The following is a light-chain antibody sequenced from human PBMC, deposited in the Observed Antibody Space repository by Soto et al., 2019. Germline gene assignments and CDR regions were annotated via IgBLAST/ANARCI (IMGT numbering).Light chain of an antibody. V-gene: IGKV3-15*01. Sequence: MEKTRASDTVRCPPGQRAINYCRASQSISINLAWYQQKPGQAPRLLMYAASNRATGVPARFSGSWSGTEFTLPLSSLQSEDFALYYWEPYNNWVTYGQGTRLEIK. J-gene: IGKJ5*01. CDR2: AAS. CDR3: EPYNNWVT. CDR1: QSISIN.